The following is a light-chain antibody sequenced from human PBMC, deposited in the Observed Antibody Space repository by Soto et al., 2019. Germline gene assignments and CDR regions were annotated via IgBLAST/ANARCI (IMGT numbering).Light chain of an antibody. CDR2: ENN. CDR3: GTWDSSLRVVV. Sequence: QSVLTQPPSVSAAPVQKVTISCSGSSSNIGNNYVSWYQQLPGTAPKLLIYENNKRPSGIPDRFSGSKSGTSATLGITGLQTGDEADYYCGTWDSSLRVVVFGGGTKVTVL. J-gene: IGLJ2*01. V-gene: IGLV1-51*02. CDR1: SSNIGNNY.